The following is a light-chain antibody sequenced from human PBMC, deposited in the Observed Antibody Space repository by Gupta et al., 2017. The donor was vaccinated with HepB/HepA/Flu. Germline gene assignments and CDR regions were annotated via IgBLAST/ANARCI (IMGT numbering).Light chain of an antibody. CDR1: QNIRSW. V-gene: IGKV1-5*03. CDR3: QHYDNYWWT. J-gene: IGKJ1*01. Sequence: DIQMPQSPSTLSASVGDRVTITCRASQNIRSWLAWYQQKVGKAPKLLIYEASNLETGVPSRFSGSGSGTEFTLAISSLQPDDFATYYCQHYDNYWWTFGQGTRVEIK. CDR2: EAS.